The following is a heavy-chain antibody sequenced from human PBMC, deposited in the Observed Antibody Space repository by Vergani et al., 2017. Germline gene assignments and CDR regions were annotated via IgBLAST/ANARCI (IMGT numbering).Heavy chain of an antibody. CDR1: GFTLGDYA. J-gene: IGHJ1*01. CDR3: TKAGQYDSDNFHDS. CDR2: IRYDGTKR. Sequence: VHLVESGGGLVQPGRSLRLSCSGSGFTLGDYAMTWVRQAPGKGVEWVAFIRYDGTKRFYGDSVKGRFTISRDNSQTTVFLQMNSLRADDSAVYYCTKAGQYDSDNFHDSWGQGALVTVAS. V-gene: IGHV3-30*02. D-gene: IGHD3-22*01.